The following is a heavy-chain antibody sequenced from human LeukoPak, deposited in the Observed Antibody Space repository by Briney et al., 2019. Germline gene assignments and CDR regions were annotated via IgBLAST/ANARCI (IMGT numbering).Heavy chain of an antibody. CDR1: GFTFDDYA. CDR3: APLSPPTGSSTSHQYYFDY. D-gene: IGHD2-2*01. J-gene: IGHJ4*02. V-gene: IGHV3-9*01. CDR2: ISWNSGSI. Sequence: GRSLRLSCAASGFTFDDYAMHWVRQAPGKGLEWVSGISWNSGSIGYADSVKGRFTLSRDNAKNSLYLQMNSLRAEDTALYYCAPLSPPTGSSTSHQYYFDYWGQGTLVTVSS.